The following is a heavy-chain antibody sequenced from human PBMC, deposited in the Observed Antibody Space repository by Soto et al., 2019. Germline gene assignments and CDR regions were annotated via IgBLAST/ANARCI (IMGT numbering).Heavy chain of an antibody. CDR3: AGGTTGYYDSSGYQQYYYYYGMDV. CDR1: GGSISSYY. J-gene: IGHJ6*02. D-gene: IGHD3-22*01. V-gene: IGHV4-59*01. Sequence: SETLSLTCTVSGGSISSYYWSWIRQPPGKGLEWIGYIYYSGSTNYNPSLKSRVTISVDTSKNQFSLKLSSVTAADTAVYYCAGGTTGYYDSSGYQQYYYYYGMDVWGQGTTVTVSS. CDR2: IYYSGST.